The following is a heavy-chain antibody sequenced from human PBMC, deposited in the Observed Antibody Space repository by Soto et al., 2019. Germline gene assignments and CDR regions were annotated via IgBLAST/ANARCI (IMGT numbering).Heavy chain of an antibody. CDR2: IYYSGST. D-gene: IGHD2-15*01. Sequence: SETLSLTCTVSGGSISSGGYCWSWIRQHPGKGLEWIGYIYYSGSTYYNPSLKSRVTISVDTSKNQFSLKLSSVTAADTAVYYCAGGSVVVYWGQGTLVTVSS. CDR1: GGSISSGGYC. J-gene: IGHJ4*02. V-gene: IGHV4-31*03. CDR3: AGGSVVVY.